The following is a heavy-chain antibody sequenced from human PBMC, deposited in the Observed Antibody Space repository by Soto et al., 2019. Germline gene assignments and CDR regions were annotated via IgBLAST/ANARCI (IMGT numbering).Heavy chain of an antibody. CDR3: AKDRDSEYYYYGMDV. J-gene: IGHJ6*02. CDR2: ISGSGGST. D-gene: IGHD2-15*01. Sequence: EVQLLESGGGLVQPGGSLRLSCAASGFTFSSYAMSWVRQAPGKGLEWVSAISGSGGSTYYADSVRGRFTISRDNSKNTLYLQMNSLRAEDTAVYYCAKDRDSEYYYYGMDVWGQGTTVTVSS. V-gene: IGHV3-23*01. CDR1: GFTFSSYA.